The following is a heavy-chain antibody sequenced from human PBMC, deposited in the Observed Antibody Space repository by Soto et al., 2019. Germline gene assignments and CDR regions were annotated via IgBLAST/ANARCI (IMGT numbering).Heavy chain of an antibody. D-gene: IGHD4-17*01. Sequence: QVQLVQSGAEVKKPGASVKVSCKASGYTFTSYAMHWVRQAPGQRLEWMGWINAGNGNTKYSHKFQGRVTITRDTSASTAYMELSSLRSEDTAVYYCAREAYGTLSAFDIWGQGTMVTVSS. CDR1: GYTFTSYA. CDR2: INAGNGNT. CDR3: AREAYGTLSAFDI. V-gene: IGHV1-3*01. J-gene: IGHJ3*02.